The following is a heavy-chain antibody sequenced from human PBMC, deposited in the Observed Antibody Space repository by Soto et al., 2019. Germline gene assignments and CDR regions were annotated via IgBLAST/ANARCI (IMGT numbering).Heavy chain of an antibody. D-gene: IGHD3-22*01. Sequence: GGSLRLSCAASGFTFSSYAMSWVRQAPGKGLEWVSAISGSGGSTYYADSVKGRFTISRDNSKNTLYLQMNSLRAEDTAVYYCAKSWYYDSSGLTDAFDIWGQGTMVTVS. CDR1: GFTFSSYA. CDR2: ISGSGGST. J-gene: IGHJ3*02. V-gene: IGHV3-23*01. CDR3: AKSWYYDSSGLTDAFDI.